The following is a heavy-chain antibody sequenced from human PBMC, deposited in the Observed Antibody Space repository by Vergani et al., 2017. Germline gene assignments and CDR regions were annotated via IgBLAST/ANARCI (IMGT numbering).Heavy chain of an antibody. CDR3: VRDNKQLRPRAFDL. D-gene: IGHD4-23*01. J-gene: IGHJ3*01. CDR1: GASINNDFYY. V-gene: IGHV4-61*02. Sequence: QVQLQESGPGLVKPSQTLSLTCTVSGASINNDFYYWHWIRQPAGKGLEWIGRIYVSGITDYNSSLQSRVSMSVDTSKNQFYLTLTSVTAADTDVYYCVRDNKQLRPRAFDLWGQGKMVTVSS. CDR2: IYVSGIT.